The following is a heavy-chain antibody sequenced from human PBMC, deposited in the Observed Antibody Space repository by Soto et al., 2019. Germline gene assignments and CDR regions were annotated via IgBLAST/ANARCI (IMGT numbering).Heavy chain of an antibody. Sequence: QVQLVESGGGVVQPGRSLRLSCAASGFTFSSYAMHWVRQAPGKGLEWVAVISFAGTNKHYADSVKGRFTISRDSSKNTLYLQMNSLGAEDTAIYYCAKGPYDYIWGSLDYWGQGTLVTVSS. V-gene: IGHV3-30*18. D-gene: IGHD3-16*01. J-gene: IGHJ4*02. CDR2: ISFAGTNK. CDR3: AKGPYDYIWGSLDY. CDR1: GFTFSSYA.